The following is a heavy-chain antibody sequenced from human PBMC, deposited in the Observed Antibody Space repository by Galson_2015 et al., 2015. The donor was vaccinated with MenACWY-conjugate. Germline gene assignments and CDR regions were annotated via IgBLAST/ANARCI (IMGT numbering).Heavy chain of an antibody. V-gene: IGHV3-15*01. CDR1: GFTFSTYW. D-gene: IGHD3-10*01. CDR2: IRTKTDAGTT. Sequence: SLRLSCAASGFTFSTYWMHWVRQAPGKGLEWLGRIRTKTDAGTTDYAAPVNGRFIISRDDSKNTLYLQMHNLKIEDTGIYYCCAAFGGPYGAGSFYSLDHWG. J-gene: IGHJ6*02. CDR3: CAAFGGPYGAGSFYSLDH.